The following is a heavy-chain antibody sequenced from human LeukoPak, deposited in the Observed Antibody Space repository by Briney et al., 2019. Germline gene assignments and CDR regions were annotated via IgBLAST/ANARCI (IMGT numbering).Heavy chain of an antibody. CDR2: INHSGST. J-gene: IGHJ6*03. CDR1: GGSFRGYY. Sequence: SETLSLTCAVYGGSFRGYYWSWIRQPPGKGLEWIGEINHSGSTNYNPSLKSRVTISEDTSKNQFSLNLNSVTAADTAVYYCARLYYDSWSGYYNDFYYMDVWGKGTTVTVSS. D-gene: IGHD3-3*01. V-gene: IGHV4-34*01. CDR3: ARLYYDSWSGYYNDFYYMDV.